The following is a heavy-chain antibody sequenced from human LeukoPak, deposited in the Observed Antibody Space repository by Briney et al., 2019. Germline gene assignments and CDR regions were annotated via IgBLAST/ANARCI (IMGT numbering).Heavy chain of an antibody. CDR3: ARQWLATYYYYYYMDV. V-gene: IGHV7-4-1*02. CDR1: GYTFTSYA. D-gene: IGHD6-19*01. Sequence: ASVKVSCKASGYTFTSYAMNWVRQAPGQGLEWMGWISTNTGNPTYAQGFTGRFVFSLDTSVSTAYLQISSLKAEDTAVYYCARQWLATYYYYYYMDVWGKGTTVTVSS. J-gene: IGHJ6*03. CDR2: ISTNTGNP.